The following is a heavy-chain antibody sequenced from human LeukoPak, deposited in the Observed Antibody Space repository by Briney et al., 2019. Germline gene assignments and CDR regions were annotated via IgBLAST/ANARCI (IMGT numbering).Heavy chain of an antibody. J-gene: IGHJ5*02. Sequence: SETLSLTCAVSGGSISSSNWWSWVRQPPGKGLEWIGEIYHSGSTNYNPSLKSRVTISVDKSKNQFSLKLSSVTAADTAVYYCARDPTYYYDSSGFNWFDPWGQGTLSPSPQ. V-gene: IGHV4-4*02. CDR3: ARDPTYYYDSSGFNWFDP. D-gene: IGHD3-22*01. CDR2: IYHSGST. CDR1: GGSISSSNW.